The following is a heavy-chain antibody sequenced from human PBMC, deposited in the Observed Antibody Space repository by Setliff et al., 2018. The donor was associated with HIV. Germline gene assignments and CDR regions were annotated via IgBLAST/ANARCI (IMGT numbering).Heavy chain of an antibody. V-gene: IGHV3-15*01. CDR3: ASFFGDYGY. J-gene: IGHJ4*01. D-gene: IGHD3-10*01. CDR2: IKSKTDGETT. CDR1: GFTFSNAW. Sequence: GGSLRLSCAASGFTFSNAWMSWVRQAPGKGLEWVGRIKSKTDGETTDYAAPVKGRFNISRDDSKNTLYLQMNSLRVEDTAVYYCASFFGDYGYWGHGTQVTVSS.